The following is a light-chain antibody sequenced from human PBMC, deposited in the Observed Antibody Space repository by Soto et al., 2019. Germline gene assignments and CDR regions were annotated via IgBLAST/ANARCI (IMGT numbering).Light chain of an antibody. CDR2: GAS. CDR3: QQYGTLIT. CDR1: QSVSSSY. Sequence: EIVLTQSPGTLSLSPGERATLSCRASQSVSSSYLGWYQQKPGQAPRLLIYGASSRATGIPDRFSGSGSGTDFTHTISRLEPEDFAVYYCQQYGTLITFGQGTRLEIK. J-gene: IGKJ5*01. V-gene: IGKV3-20*01.